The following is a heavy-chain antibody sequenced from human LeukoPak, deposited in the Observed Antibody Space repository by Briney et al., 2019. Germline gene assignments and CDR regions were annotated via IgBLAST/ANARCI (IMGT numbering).Heavy chain of an antibody. CDR3: ARAKNIKMTTILDY. Sequence: GGSLRLSCAASGFTFSAYYMNWVRQAPGKGLGWVSSISSTTDYKVYADSLKGRFTISRDNAKNSLYLQMNSLRAEDTAVYYCARAKNIKMTTILDYWGQGALVTVSS. J-gene: IGHJ4*02. CDR1: GFTFSAYY. D-gene: IGHD5-24*01. CDR2: ISSTTDYK. V-gene: IGHV3-21*01.